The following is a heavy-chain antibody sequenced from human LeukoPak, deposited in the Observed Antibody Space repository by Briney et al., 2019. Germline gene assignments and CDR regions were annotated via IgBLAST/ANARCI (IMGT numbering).Heavy chain of an antibody. D-gene: IGHD5-12*01. J-gene: IGHJ4*02. Sequence: ASVKVSCKASGYTFTSYYMHWVRQAPGQGLEWMGWINPNSGGTNYAQKFQGRVTMTRDTSISTAYMELSRLRSDDTAVYYCARDGEESGYDFDYWGQGTLVTVSS. CDR1: GYTFTSYY. CDR3: ARDGEESGYDFDY. V-gene: IGHV1-2*02. CDR2: INPNSGGT.